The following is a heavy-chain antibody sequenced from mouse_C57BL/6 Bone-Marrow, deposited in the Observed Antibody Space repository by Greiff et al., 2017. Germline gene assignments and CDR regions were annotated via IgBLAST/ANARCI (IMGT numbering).Heavy chain of an antibody. CDR3: ARGGQLRPCCLGY. V-gene: IGHV1-81*01. Sequence: QVQLQQSGAELARPGASVKLSCKASGYTFTSYGISWVKQRTGQGLEWIGEIYPRSGNTYYNEKFKGKATLTADKSSSTAYMELRSLTSEHSAVYFCARGGQLRPCCLGYWDRGATLTVSS. D-gene: IGHD3-2*02. CDR2: IYPRSGNT. CDR1: GYTFTSYG. J-gene: IGHJ2*01.